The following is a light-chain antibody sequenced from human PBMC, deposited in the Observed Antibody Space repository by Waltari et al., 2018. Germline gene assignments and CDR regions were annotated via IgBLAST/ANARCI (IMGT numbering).Light chain of an antibody. CDR3: RSGDNSGTFVK. V-gene: IGLV3-25*03. CDR1: ELSNQY. J-gene: IGLJ2*01. CDR2: KYS. Sequence: SHDLTQPPSVSVSPGQTARITCSGDELSNQYAYWYQQRPGQAPVLVLYKYSERPLGNPEHVAGSRSGTTVTLTIGGGQAEDEADYNCRSGDNSGTFVKFGGGTKLTVL.